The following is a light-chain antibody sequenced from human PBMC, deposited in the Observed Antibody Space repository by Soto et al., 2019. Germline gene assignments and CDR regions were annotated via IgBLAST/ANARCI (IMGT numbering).Light chain of an antibody. J-gene: IGKJ2*01. V-gene: IGKV3-15*01. Sequence: EIVMTQSPATLSVSPGSRSTLSCRASESISSNLAWYQQKPGQAPRLLIFGSSSRATGIPARFSGSGSGTEFTLTISSLQSEDLAVYYCQQYKNWPRTFGQGTKVDI. CDR1: ESISSN. CDR3: QQYKNWPRT. CDR2: GSS.